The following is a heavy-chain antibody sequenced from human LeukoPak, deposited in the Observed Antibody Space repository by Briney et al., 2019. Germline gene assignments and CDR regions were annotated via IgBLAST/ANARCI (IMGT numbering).Heavy chain of an antibody. CDR1: GGSISSGGYS. CDR2: IYYSGST. Sequence: SETLSLTCAVSGGSISSGGYSWSWIRQPPGKGLEWIGYIYYSGSTYYNPSLKSRVTISVDTSKNQFSLKLSSVTAADTAVYYCARDLLNEGNHLDYWGQGTLVTVSS. V-gene: IGHV4-30-2*05. CDR3: ARDLLNEGNHLDY. D-gene: IGHD4-23*01. J-gene: IGHJ4*02.